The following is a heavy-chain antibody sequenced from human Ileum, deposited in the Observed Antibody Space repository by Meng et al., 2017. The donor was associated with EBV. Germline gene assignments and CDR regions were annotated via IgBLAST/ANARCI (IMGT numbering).Heavy chain of an antibody. Sequence: QRGSGLLSSPGTLSPPCPAHVRSLSGYYLSWIRHPPGKGLKCIGEINHSRSTSYNPSLKSRVTRPGDPSKNQFALKLSSVTSADTAVYYCARGRSQGRGGLVHWGQGTLVTVSS. V-gene: IGHV4-34*01. J-gene: IGHJ4*02. CDR3: ARGRSQGRGGLVH. CDR1: VRSLSGYY. D-gene: IGHD3-10*01. CDR2: INHSRST.